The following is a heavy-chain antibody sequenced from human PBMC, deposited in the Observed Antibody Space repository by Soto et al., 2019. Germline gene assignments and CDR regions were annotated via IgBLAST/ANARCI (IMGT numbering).Heavy chain of an antibody. CDR3: ARGEKGNWFDP. V-gene: IGHV4-30-2*05. Sequence: SETLSLTCAVSGGSISSGGYSWSWIRQPPGKGLEWIGYIYHSGSTYYNPSLKSRVTISVDTSKNQFSLKLSSVTAADTAVYYCARGEKGNWFDPWGQGTLVTVSS. CDR1: GGSISSGGYS. J-gene: IGHJ5*02. CDR2: IYHSGST.